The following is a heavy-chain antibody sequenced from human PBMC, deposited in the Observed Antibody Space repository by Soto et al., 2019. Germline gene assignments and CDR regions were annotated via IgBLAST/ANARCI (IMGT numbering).Heavy chain of an antibody. V-gene: IGHV3-9*01. CDR3: AKDIVVVPAANGYFDY. CDR1: GFTFDDYA. J-gene: IGHJ4*02. CDR2: ISWNSGSI. D-gene: IGHD2-2*01. Sequence: GGSLRLSCAASGFTFDDYAMHWVRQAPGKGLEWVSGISWNSGSIGYADSVKGRFTISRDNAKNSLYLQMNSLRAEDTALYYCAKDIVVVPAANGYFDYWGQGTLVTVSS.